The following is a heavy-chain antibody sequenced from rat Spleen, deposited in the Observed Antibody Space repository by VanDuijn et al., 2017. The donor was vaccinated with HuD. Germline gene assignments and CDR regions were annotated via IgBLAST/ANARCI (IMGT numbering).Heavy chain of an antibody. V-gene: IGHV5-29*01. CDR1: GFIFSDYY. J-gene: IGHJ4*01. CDR2: INYDGRST. Sequence: EVQLVESDGGLVQPGRSLKLSWAASGFIFSDYYMAWVRQAPTEGLEWVATINYDGRSTFYRDSLKARFTVSRDNAKSTLYLQMDSLRSEDTATYYCTRRGSRSPYFYVMDAWGQGASVTVSS. CDR3: TRRGSRSPYFYVMDA. D-gene: IGHD3-8*01.